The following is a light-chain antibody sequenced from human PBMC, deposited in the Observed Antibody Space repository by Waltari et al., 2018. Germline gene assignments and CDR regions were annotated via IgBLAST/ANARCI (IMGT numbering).Light chain of an antibody. CDR2: DVT. CDR3: CSFTSSKTLV. CDR1: SSDVGSFDF. V-gene: IGLV2-14*03. J-gene: IGLJ2*01. Sequence: QSALTQPASVSGSPGQSITIPCTGGSSDVGSFDFVSWYQQHPGKAPKLLIIDVTNRPSGISNRFSGSKSGNTASLTISGLQADDEADYYCCSFTSSKTLVFGGGTKLTVL.